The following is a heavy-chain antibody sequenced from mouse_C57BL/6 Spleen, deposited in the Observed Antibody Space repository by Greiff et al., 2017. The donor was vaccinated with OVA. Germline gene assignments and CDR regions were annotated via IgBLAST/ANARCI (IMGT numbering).Heavy chain of an antibody. V-gene: IGHV1-78*01. J-gene: IGHJ2*01. Sequence: QVQLQQSDAELVKPGASVKISCTVSGYTFTDHTIHWMKQRPEQGLEWIGYIYPRDGSTKYNEKFKGKATLTADKSSSTAYMQLNSLTSEDSAVDFCARYGDYYYGFDYWGQGTTLTVSS. CDR1: GYTFTDHT. CDR3: ARYGDYYYGFDY. D-gene: IGHD1-1*01. CDR2: IYPRDGST.